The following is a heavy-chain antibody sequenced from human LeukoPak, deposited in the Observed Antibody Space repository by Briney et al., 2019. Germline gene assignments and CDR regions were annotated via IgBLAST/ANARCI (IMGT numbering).Heavy chain of an antibody. J-gene: IGHJ6*02. CDR3: ARSGVGRWLQTDGMDV. CDR1: GFTFSSYS. V-gene: IGHV3-21*01. CDR2: ISSSSNYI. D-gene: IGHD5-24*01. Sequence: PGGSLRLSCAASGFTFSSYSMNWVRQAPGKGLEWVSSISSSSNYIDYADSMKGRFTISRDNAKNSLFLQMNSLRAEDTAVYYCARSGVGRWLQTDGMDVWGQGTTVTVSS.